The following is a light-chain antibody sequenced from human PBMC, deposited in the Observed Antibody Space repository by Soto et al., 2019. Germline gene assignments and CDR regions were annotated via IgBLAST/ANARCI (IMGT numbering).Light chain of an antibody. CDR2: NVS. V-gene: IGLV2-11*01. CDR1: SSDVGGYNY. Sequence: QSVLTQPRSVSGSPGQSVTISCTGTSSDVGGYNYVSWYQQHPGKAPKLMIYNVSKRPSGVPDRFSGSKSGNTASLTISGLQAEDEADYYCYSYAGSYSPYVFGTGTKFTVL. CDR3: YSYAGSYSPYV. J-gene: IGLJ1*01.